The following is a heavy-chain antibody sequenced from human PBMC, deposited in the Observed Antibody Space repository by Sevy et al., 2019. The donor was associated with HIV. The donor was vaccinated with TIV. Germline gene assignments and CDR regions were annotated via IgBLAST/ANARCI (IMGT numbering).Heavy chain of an antibody. CDR3: ARGGMSSSKGYYYYYIDV. J-gene: IGHJ6*03. V-gene: IGHV3-23*01. Sequence: GGSLRFSCAASGFTFSSYAMSWVRQAPGKGLEWVSAISGSGGSTYYADSVKGRFTISRDNSKNTLYLQMNSLRAEDTAVYYCARGGMSSSKGYYYYYIDVWGKGTTVTVSS. CDR1: GFTFSSYA. D-gene: IGHD6-6*01. CDR2: ISGSGGST.